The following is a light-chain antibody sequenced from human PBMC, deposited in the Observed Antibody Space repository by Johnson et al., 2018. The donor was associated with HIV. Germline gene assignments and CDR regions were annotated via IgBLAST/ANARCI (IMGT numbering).Light chain of an antibody. V-gene: IGLV1-51*02. CDR2: ENN. CDR1: SSNIGNNY. J-gene: IGLJ1*01. Sequence: QSVLTQPPSVSAAPGQKVTISCSGSSSNIGNNYVSWYQQLPGTAPKLLIYENNKRPSGIPDRFSGSKSGPSATLGINGLQTGDEADDYCGTWDNSLSTCCVFGTGTKVTVL. CDR3: GTWDNSLSTCCV.